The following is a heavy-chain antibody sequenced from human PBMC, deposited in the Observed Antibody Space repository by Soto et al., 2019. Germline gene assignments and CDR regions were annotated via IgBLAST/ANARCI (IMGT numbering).Heavy chain of an antibody. D-gene: IGHD3-10*01. CDR1: GGSISSGGYY. V-gene: IGHV4-31*03. CDR2: IYYSGST. Sequence: QVQLQESGPGLVKPSQTLSLTCTVSGGSISSGGYYWSWIRQHPGKGLEWIGYIYYSGSTYYNPSLKSRVTXXVXTXXNQFSLKLSSVTAADTAVYYCAVSGSGSYYARLDYWGQGTLVTVSS. J-gene: IGHJ4*02. CDR3: AVSGSGSYYARLDY.